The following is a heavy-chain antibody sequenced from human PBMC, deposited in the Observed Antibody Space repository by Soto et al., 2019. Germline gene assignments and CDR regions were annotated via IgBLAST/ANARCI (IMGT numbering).Heavy chain of an antibody. Sequence: EVQLVESGGGLVQPGGSLRLSCAASGFTVSSNYMTWVRQAPGKGLEWVSVIYSGGSTYYADSVKGRFTISRDTSKNTLYPQMISLRADDTAVYYCARGGNEQNDYWGQGTLVTVSS. CDR3: ARGGNEQNDY. J-gene: IGHJ4*02. V-gene: IGHV3-66*01. CDR1: GFTVSSNY. CDR2: IYSGGST. D-gene: IGHD1-1*01.